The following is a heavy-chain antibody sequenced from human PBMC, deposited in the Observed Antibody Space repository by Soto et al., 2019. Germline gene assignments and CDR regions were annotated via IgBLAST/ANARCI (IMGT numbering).Heavy chain of an antibody. Sequence: QVQLHESGPGLVKPLETLSLTCSVSGGSMNSYYWSWIRQSPGKGLEWLGYIYYSGDTKYNPSLQSRISISVDTTKNHFSLRLTSVTAADTAVYYCARDRNKLWKNDAFDIWGQGTMVTVSS. CDR3: ARDRNKLWKNDAFDI. J-gene: IGHJ3*02. V-gene: IGHV4-59*01. D-gene: IGHD3-3*01. CDR2: IYYSGDT. CDR1: GGSMNSYY.